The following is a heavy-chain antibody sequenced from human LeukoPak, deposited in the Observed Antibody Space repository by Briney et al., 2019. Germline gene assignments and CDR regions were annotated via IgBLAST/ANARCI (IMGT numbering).Heavy chain of an antibody. CDR1: GFTVSSSY. CDR2: ISSAGTT. Sequence: GGSLRLSCAASGFTVSSSYMSWVRQAPGKGLEWVSIISSAGTTYYADSVKGRFTISRDNSKNTVYLQVNSLRDEDTAVYYCAKDVSWNWFDPWGQGTLVTVSS. D-gene: IGHD2-15*01. CDR3: AKDVSWNWFDP. J-gene: IGHJ5*02. V-gene: IGHV3-66*01.